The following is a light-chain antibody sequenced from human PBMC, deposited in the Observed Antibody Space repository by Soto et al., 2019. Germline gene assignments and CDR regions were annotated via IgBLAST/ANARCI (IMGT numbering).Light chain of an antibody. J-gene: IGKJ2*01. CDR1: QGLSKW. CDR3: QQYKTFST. Sequence: DVQMTQSPSTLSASVGDRVTITCRASQGLSKWLAWYQQKPGRAPKLLIYGVSSLERGVPSRFSGSGSGTEFTLTISSLQPDDFATYYCQQYKTFSTFGQGTSLEIK. CDR2: GVS. V-gene: IGKV1-5*01.